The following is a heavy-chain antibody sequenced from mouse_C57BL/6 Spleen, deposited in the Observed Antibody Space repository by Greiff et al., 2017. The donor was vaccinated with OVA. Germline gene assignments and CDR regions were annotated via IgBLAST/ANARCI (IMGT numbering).Heavy chain of an antibody. Sequence: EVKVVESGGDLVKPGGSLKLSCAASGFTFSSYGMSWVRQTPDKRLEWVATISSGGSYTYYPDSVKGRFTISRDNAKNTLYLQMSSLKSEDTAMYYCARQGTGNNFDYWGQGTTLTVSS. CDR3: ARQGTGNNFDY. CDR1: GFTFSSYG. J-gene: IGHJ2*01. CDR2: ISSGGSYT. V-gene: IGHV5-6*01. D-gene: IGHD4-1*01.